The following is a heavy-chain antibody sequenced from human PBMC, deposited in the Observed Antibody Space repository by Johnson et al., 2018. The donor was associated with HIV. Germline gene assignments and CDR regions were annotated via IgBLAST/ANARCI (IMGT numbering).Heavy chain of an antibody. CDR3: ARARRYSSSWPDAFDI. CDR2: IGTAGDT. CDR1: GFTFSSYD. D-gene: IGHD6-13*01. J-gene: IGHJ3*02. Sequence: VQLVESGGGVVKPGGSLRLSCAASGFTFSSYDMHWVRQATGKGLEWVSAIGTAGDTYYPGSVKGRFTISRENAKNSLYPQMNSLRAGDTAVYYCARARRYSSSWPDAFDIWGQGTMVTVSS. V-gene: IGHV3-13*01.